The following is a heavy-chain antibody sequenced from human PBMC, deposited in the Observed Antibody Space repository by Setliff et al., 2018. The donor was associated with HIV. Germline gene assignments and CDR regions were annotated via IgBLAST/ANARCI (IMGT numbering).Heavy chain of an antibody. D-gene: IGHD6-6*01. Sequence: SETLSLTCTVSGGSISSSIYYWGWIRQPPGKGLEWIGFIYYSGSTYYYGGSTYYNPSLKSRVTISVDTSKNQFSLKLSSVTAADTAVYYCARHDTEYSSYPIDYWGQGNLGTVS. CDR3: ARHDTEYSSYPIDY. V-gene: IGHV4-39*01. J-gene: IGHJ4*02. CDR2: IYYSGSTYYYGGST. CDR1: GGSISSSIYY.